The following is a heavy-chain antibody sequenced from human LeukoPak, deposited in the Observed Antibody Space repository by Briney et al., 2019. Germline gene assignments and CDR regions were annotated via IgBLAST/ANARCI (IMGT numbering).Heavy chain of an antibody. CDR3: ATASGSYEAEYFQH. V-gene: IGHV1-2*02. CDR1: GYTFTGYY. D-gene: IGHD1-26*01. Sequence: GASVKVSCKASGYTFTGYYMHWVRQAPGQGLEWMGWINANSGGTNYAQKFQGRVTMTRDTSISTAYMELSRLRSDDTAVYYCATASGSYEAEYFQHWGQGTLVTVSS. J-gene: IGHJ1*01. CDR2: INANSGGT.